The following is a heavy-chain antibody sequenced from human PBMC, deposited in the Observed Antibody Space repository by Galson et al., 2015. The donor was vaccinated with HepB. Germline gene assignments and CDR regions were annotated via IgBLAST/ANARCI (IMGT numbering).Heavy chain of an antibody. V-gene: IGHV1-8*01. CDR1: GYTFIDYD. J-gene: IGHJ6*02. CDR3: ARGRGDYGDYISYGMDV. D-gene: IGHD4-17*01. Sequence: SCKASGYTFIDYDINWVRQATGQGLEWMGWMNPYSGSTGYAQNFQGRVTMTRDTAIGTAYMELSSLRSEDTAVYYCARGRGDYGDYISYGMDVWGQGTTVTVFS. CDR2: MNPYSGST.